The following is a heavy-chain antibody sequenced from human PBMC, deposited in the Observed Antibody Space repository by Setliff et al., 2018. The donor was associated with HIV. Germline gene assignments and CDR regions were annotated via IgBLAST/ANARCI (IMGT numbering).Heavy chain of an antibody. J-gene: IGHJ6*03. D-gene: IGHD3-3*01. CDR2: ISSSGTTL. Sequence: LSLSCAASGFTFSFHAMTWVRQATGKGLEWVSDISSSGTTLYYADSVKGRFTISRDNAENSLYLQMDSLRAEDTAVYYCAREGVWSGYYTGYMDVWGKGTTVTVSS. CDR1: GFTFSFHA. V-gene: IGHV3-48*03. CDR3: AREGVWSGYYTGYMDV.